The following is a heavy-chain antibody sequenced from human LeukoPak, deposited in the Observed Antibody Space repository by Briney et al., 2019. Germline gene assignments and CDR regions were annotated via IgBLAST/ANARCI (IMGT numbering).Heavy chain of an antibody. CDR2: INHSGGT. J-gene: IGHJ4*02. Sequence: PSETPSLTCAVYGGSFSGYYWSWIRQPPGKGLEWIGEINHSGGTNYNPSLKSRVTISVDTSKNQFSLKLSSVTAADTAVYYCARDPHYDSSVWGQGTLVTVSS. V-gene: IGHV4-34*09. CDR1: GGSFSGYY. D-gene: IGHD3-22*01. CDR3: ARDPHYDSSV.